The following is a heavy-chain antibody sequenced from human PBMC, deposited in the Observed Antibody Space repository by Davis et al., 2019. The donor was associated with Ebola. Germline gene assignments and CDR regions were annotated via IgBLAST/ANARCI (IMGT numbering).Heavy chain of an antibody. V-gene: IGHV3-21*04. CDR1: GFTFSTYT. J-gene: IGHJ4*02. Sequence: GESLKISCAASGFTFSTYTMTWVRQAPGKGLEWVSSISISSAFIYYADSVKGRFTVSRDNATNSLYLQMNSLRAEDTAVYYCARSYLTYSGYGWAYWGQGTLVTVSS. CDR2: ISISSAFI. D-gene: IGHD5-12*01. CDR3: ARSYLTYSGYGWAY.